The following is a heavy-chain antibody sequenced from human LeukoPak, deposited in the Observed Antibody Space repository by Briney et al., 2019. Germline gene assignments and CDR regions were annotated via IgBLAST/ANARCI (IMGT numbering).Heavy chain of an antibody. CDR1: GYTFTTYG. CDR3: ARTCSASSTNCYTDF. CDR2: ISGYNGNT. J-gene: IGHJ4*02. D-gene: IGHD2-2*02. Sequence: ASVKVSCKASGYTFTTYGISWVRQARGQGLEWMGWISGYNGNTNYEQKFQGRVTMTTDTSTSTAYMELRTPRSDDTAVYYCARTCSASSTNCYTDFWGQGTLVTVSS. V-gene: IGHV1-18*01.